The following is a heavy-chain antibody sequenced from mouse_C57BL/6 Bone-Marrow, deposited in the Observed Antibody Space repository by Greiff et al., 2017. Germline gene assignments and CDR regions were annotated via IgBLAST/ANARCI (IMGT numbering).Heavy chain of an antibody. Sequence: VQLQQPGAELVMPGASVKLSCKASGYTFTSSWMHWVKQRPGQGLEWIGEIDPSDSYTNYNQKFKGKSTLTVDKSSSTAYMQLSSLTSEDSAVYYCAREGVMVPYYFDYWGQGTTLTVSS. CDR1: GYTFTSSW. D-gene: IGHD2-2*01. CDR2: IDPSDSYT. CDR3: AREGVMVPYYFDY. V-gene: IGHV1-69*01. J-gene: IGHJ2*01.